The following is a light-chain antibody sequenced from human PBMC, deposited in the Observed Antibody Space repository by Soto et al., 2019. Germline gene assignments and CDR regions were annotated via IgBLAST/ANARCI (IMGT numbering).Light chain of an antibody. V-gene: IGLV2-14*01. CDR1: SSDVGGYNY. Sequence: QSALTQPASVSGSPGQSITISCTGTSSDVGGYNYVSWYQQHPGKAPKLMIYDVSNWPSGVSNRFSGSKSGNTASLTISGLQAEDEADYYCSSYTSSSTLEGVFGTGTKVTVL. CDR3: SSYTSSSTLEGV. J-gene: IGLJ1*01. CDR2: DVS.